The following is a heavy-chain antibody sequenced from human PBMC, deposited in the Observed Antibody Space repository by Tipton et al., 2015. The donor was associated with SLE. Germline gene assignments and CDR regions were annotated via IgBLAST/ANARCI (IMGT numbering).Heavy chain of an antibody. Sequence: TLSLTCTVSGGSISSSASYWGWIRQPPGKGLEWIGSIYYSGSTYYNPSLKSRVTISVDTTKNQFSLKLTSVTAADTAVYYCASSIYDLTNWFAPWGQGTLVTVSP. J-gene: IGHJ5*02. D-gene: IGHD3-3*01. V-gene: IGHV4-39*01. CDR1: GGSISSSASY. CDR3: ASSIYDLTNWFAP. CDR2: IYYSGST.